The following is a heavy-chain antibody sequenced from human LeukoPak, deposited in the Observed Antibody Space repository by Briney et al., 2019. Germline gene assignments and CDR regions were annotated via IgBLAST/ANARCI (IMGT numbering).Heavy chain of an antibody. D-gene: IGHD1-26*01. V-gene: IGHV3-48*03. CDR3: TRQTYSGSVGAYFDI. Sequence: GGSLRLSCAASGFTFSSYEMNWVRQAPGKGREWVSNICSGGSTIYYADSVKGRFTISRDNVKKSLYLQMNSMRAEDTAIYYCTRQTYSGSVGAYFDIWGQGTMVTVSS. CDR1: GFTFSSYE. CDR2: ICSGGSTI. J-gene: IGHJ3*02.